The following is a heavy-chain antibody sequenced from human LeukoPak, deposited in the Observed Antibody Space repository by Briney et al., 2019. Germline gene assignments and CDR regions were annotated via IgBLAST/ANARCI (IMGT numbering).Heavy chain of an antibody. J-gene: IGHJ2*01. CDR3: ARVRDISSKYFDL. V-gene: IGHV3-7*01. CDR2: IKEDGSET. D-gene: IGHD2/OR15-2a*01. CDR1: GFTFSSYA. Sequence: PGGSLRLSCAASGFTFSSYAMSWVRQAPGKGLEWVANIKEDGSETYYVDSVKGRFTISRDNAKNSLYLQMNSLRAEDTAVYYCARVRDISSKYFDLWGRGTLVTVSS.